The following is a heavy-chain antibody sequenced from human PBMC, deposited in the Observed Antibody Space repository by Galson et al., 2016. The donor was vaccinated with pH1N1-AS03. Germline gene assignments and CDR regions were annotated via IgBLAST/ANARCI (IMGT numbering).Heavy chain of an antibody. Sequence: SLRLSCAASGFLFTHYPMHWVRQAPGKGLEWVAVMSYEGTTTYYADSVKGRFTISRDNSKNTLYLQMNGLRTEDTALYYCAREEGGFGSNWLQTDAFDIWGQGTMVTVSS. CDR1: GFLFTHYP. CDR3: AREEGGFGSNWLQTDAFDI. V-gene: IGHV3-30-3*01. CDR2: MSYEGTTT. J-gene: IGHJ3*02. D-gene: IGHD6-13*01.